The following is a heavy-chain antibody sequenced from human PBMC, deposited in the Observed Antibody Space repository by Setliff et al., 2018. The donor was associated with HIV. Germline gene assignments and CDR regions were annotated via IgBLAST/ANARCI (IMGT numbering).Heavy chain of an antibody. CDR1: GDSITSGGYY. D-gene: IGHD2-15*01. J-gene: IGHJ4*02. CDR3: ARGKDPGLYFDN. CDR2: IYYSGRT. V-gene: IGHV4-31*11. Sequence: TLSLTCAVSGDSITSGGYYWSWIRQFAGKGLEWIADIYYSGRTNYNPSLKSRLTVSIDTSKNHLSLKLTSMTAADTAMYFCARGKDPGLYFDNWRQVMLGTVSS.